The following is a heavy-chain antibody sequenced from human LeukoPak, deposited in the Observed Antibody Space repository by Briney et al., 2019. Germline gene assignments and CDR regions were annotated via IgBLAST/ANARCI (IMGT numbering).Heavy chain of an antibody. CDR1: GFNFSSYA. CDR2: ISGSGGST. CDR3: AKDRKVRGVIISYSFDY. D-gene: IGHD3-10*01. J-gene: IGHJ4*02. Sequence: GGSLRLSCAASGFNFSSYAMSWVRQAPGKGLEWVSAISGSGGSTYYADSVKGRFTISRDNSKNTLYLQMNSLRAEDTAVYYCAKDRKVRGVIISYSFDYWGQGTLVTVSS. V-gene: IGHV3-23*01.